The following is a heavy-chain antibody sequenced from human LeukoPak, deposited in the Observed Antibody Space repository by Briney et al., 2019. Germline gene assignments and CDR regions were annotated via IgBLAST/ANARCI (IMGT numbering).Heavy chain of an antibody. CDR1: GFTFNTYS. D-gene: IGHD3-22*01. Sequence: GGSLRLSCAASGFTFNTYSMNWVRQGPKKGLEWVANIKQDGSEKNYVDSVKGRFTISRDNAKNALYLQMNSLRAEDTAVYYCARGTPAYSYGSSASHYDYFEYWGQGILVTVSS. V-gene: IGHV3-7*04. CDR3: ARGTPAYSYGSSASHYDYFEY. CDR2: IKQDGSEK. J-gene: IGHJ4*02.